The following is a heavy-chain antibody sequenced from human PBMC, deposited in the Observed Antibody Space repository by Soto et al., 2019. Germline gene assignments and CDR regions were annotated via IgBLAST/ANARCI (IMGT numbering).Heavy chain of an antibody. V-gene: IGHV3-7*01. J-gene: IGHJ4*02. Sequence: EVQLVESGGGLVQPGGSLRLSCAASGFTFSSYWMSWVRQAPGKGLEWVANIKQDGSEKYYVDSVKGRFTISRDNAPMSLYLQMNSLRAEDTAVYYWSRMGYGDFFDYWGQGTLVTVSS. D-gene: IGHD4-17*01. CDR2: IKQDGSEK. CDR1: GFTFSSYW. CDR3: SRMGYGDFFDY.